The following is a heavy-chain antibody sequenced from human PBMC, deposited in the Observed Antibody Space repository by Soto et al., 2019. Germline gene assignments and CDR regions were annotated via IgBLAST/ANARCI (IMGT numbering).Heavy chain of an antibody. J-gene: IGHJ5*02. D-gene: IGHD6-19*01. Sequence: AGGSLRLSCAASGFTFSSYSMNWVRQAPGKGLEWVSSISSSSSYIYYADSVKGRFTTSRDNAKNSLYLQMNSLRAEDTAVYYCAREPIEVADNWFDPWGQGTLVTAPQ. CDR3: AREPIEVADNWFDP. CDR2: ISSSSSYI. CDR1: GFTFSSYS. V-gene: IGHV3-21*01.